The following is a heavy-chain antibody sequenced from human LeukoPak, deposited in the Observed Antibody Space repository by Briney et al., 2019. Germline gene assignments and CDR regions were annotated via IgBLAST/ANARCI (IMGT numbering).Heavy chain of an antibody. V-gene: IGHV3-7*01. Sequence: PGGSLRLSCAASGFTFSNYWMSWVRQAPGKGLEWVANIKEDGSEKYYVDSVKGRFTISRDNAKNSLYLQMNSLRAEDTAVYYCVRDWYSPNDFDYRGQGTLVTVSS. CDR2: IKEDGSEK. CDR3: VRDWYSPNDFDY. J-gene: IGHJ4*02. D-gene: IGHD1-26*01. CDR1: GFTFSNYW.